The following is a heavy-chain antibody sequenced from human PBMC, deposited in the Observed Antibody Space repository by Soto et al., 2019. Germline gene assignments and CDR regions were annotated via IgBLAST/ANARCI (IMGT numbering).Heavy chain of an antibody. J-gene: IGHJ4*02. V-gene: IGHV3-23*01. D-gene: IGHD3-22*01. Sequence: GGSVRLAGAACGFTFRSYAVSWVRQDPGKGLEWVSAISGSGGSTYYADSVKGRFKISRDNSKNTLYLQMNSLRAEDTAVYSCVGFYDSSGEFDYWGQGT. CDR1: GFTFRSYA. CDR3: VGFYDSSGEFDY. CDR2: ISGSGGST.